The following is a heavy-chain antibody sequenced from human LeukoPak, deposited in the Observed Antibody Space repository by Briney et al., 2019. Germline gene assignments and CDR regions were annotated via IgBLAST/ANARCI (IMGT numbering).Heavy chain of an antibody. J-gene: IGHJ4*02. CDR1: GFSFSDYW. Sequence: PGGSLRLSCAASGFSFSDYWMTWVRQAPGKGLEWVAHIKQDGSEKYYVDSIKGRLTISRDNAKNLVYLQMNSLRAEDTAVYYCARGWNYAFRFDYWGQGTLVTVSS. CDR3: ARGWNYAFRFDY. D-gene: IGHD1-7*01. CDR2: IKQDGSEK. V-gene: IGHV3-7*01.